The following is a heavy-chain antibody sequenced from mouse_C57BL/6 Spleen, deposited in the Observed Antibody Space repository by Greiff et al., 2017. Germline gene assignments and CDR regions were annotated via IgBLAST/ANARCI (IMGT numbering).Heavy chain of an antibody. CDR1: GFTFSDYG. CDR3: ARRDYLDY. V-gene: IGHV5-17*01. Sequence: EVQLVESGGGLVKPGGSLKLSCAASGFTFSDYGMHWVRQAPEKGLEWVAYISSGSSTIYYADTVKGRFTISRENAKNTRCLQMTSLRSEDTAMYYCARRDYLDYWGQGTTLTVSS. CDR2: ISSGSSTI. J-gene: IGHJ2*01.